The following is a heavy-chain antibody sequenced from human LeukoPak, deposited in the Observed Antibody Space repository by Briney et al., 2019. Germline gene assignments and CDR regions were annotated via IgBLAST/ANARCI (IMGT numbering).Heavy chain of an antibody. J-gene: IGHJ4*02. CDR3: ARDAFGSLDY. V-gene: IGHV3-30-3*01. D-gene: IGHD3-16*01. CDR1: GFTFSSYP. CDR2: MSSDGNTK. Sequence: GRSLRLSCVASGFTFSSYPMHWVRQAPGEGLEWVAIMSSDGNTKYYGDSVKGRFTISKDNSKNTLYLQMNSLRTEDTAVYYCARDAFGSLDYWGQGTLVTVSS.